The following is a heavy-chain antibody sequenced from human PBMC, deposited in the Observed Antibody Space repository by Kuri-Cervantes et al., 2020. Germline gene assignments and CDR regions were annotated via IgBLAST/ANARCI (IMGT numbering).Heavy chain of an antibody. CDR1: GFTFDDYA. Sequence: SLKIFCAASGFTFDDYAMHWVRQAPGKGLEWVSGISWNSGSIGYADSVKGRFTISRDNAKNSLYLQMNSLRAEDTALYYCAKDIRGGYTSHYFDYWGQGTRVTVSS. CDR3: AKDIRGGYTSHYFDY. J-gene: IGHJ4*02. D-gene: IGHD3-22*01. V-gene: IGHV3-9*01. CDR2: ISWNSGSI.